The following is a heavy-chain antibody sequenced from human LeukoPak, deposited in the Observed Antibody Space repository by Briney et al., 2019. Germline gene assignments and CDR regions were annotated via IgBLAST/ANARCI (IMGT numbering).Heavy chain of an antibody. V-gene: IGHV4-34*01. Sequence: SETLSLTYTVYGGSFSGYYWSWIRQPPGKGLEWIGEINHSGSTNYSPSLKSRVTISVDTSKNQFSLKLSSVTAADTAVYYCARGPRQWLVRGLGAFDIWGQGTMVTVSS. CDR3: ARGPRQWLVRGLGAFDI. CDR2: INHSGST. CDR1: GGSFSGYY. D-gene: IGHD6-19*01. J-gene: IGHJ3*02.